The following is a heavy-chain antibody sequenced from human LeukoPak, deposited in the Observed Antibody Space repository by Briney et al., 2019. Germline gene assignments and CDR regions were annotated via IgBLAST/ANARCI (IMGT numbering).Heavy chain of an antibody. J-gene: IGHJ3*02. V-gene: IGHV3-9*01. Sequence: PGGSLRLSCAASGFTFDDYAMHWVRQAPGKGLEWVSGISWNSGSIGYADSVKGRFTISRDNAKNSLYLQMNSLRAEDTALYYCAKLWSYSDRDAFDIWGQGTMVTVSS. CDR3: AKLWSYSDRDAFDI. CDR1: GFTFDDYA. CDR2: ISWNSGSI. D-gene: IGHD3-10*01.